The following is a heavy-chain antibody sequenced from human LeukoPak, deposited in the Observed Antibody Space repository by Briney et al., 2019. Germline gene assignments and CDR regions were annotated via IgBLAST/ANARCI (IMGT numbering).Heavy chain of an antibody. V-gene: IGHV4-38-2*01. D-gene: IGHD5-18*01. CDR2: IYHSGST. CDR3: ARHSWIRAPSAAFDI. Sequence: SETLSLTCAVSGYSISSGYYWGWIRQPPGKGLEWIGSIYHSGSTYYNPSLKSRVTISVDTSKNQFSLKLSSVTAADTAVYYCARHSWIRAPSAAFDIWGQGTMVTVSS. J-gene: IGHJ3*02. CDR1: GYSISSGYY.